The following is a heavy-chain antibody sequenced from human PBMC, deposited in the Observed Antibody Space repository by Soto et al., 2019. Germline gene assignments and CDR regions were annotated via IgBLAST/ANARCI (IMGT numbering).Heavy chain of an antibody. CDR2: ISGRGAYT. D-gene: IGHD6-19*01. Sequence: EVQLLESGGGLVQPGGSLRLSCAASGFTFSIYAMSWVRQAPGKGLEWVSEISGRGAYTYYADYVKGRFAISRDNSKNTMYLPMHSLRAEDTAVYYCAKVLKAVAGTYDYWCQGTLVTVSS. CDR1: GFTFSIYA. V-gene: IGHV3-23*01. CDR3: AKVLKAVAGTYDY. J-gene: IGHJ4*02.